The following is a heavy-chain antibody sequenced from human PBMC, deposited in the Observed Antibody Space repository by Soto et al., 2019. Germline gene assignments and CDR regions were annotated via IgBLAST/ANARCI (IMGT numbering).Heavy chain of an antibody. D-gene: IGHD1-26*01. Sequence: QVQLQESGPGQVKPSETLSLTWTVSGGSISSYYWSWIRQPPGKGLEWIGYIYYSGSTNYNPSLKSRVTISVDTSKNQFSLKLSSVTAADTAVYYCARRWGYAFDIWGQGTMVTVSS. CDR3: ARRWGYAFDI. J-gene: IGHJ3*02. CDR1: GGSISSYY. CDR2: IYYSGST. V-gene: IGHV4-59*08.